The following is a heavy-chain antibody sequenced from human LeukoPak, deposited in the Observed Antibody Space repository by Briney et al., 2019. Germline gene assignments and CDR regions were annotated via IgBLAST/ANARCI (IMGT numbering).Heavy chain of an antibody. D-gene: IGHD1-1*01. CDR1: GYSFTGYW. J-gene: IGHJ3*02. CDR3: ARHTGSTGAFDI. CDR2: IYPADSDS. Sequence: GESLKISCKGSGYSFTGYWIGWVRQVPVKALEWMGMIYPADSDSRYSPSFQGQVTISADKSINTAYLQWSSLKASDTAMYYCARHTGSTGAFDIWGQGTMVTVSS. V-gene: IGHV5-51*01.